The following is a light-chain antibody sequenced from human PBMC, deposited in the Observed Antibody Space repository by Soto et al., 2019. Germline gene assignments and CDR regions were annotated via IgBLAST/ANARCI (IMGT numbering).Light chain of an antibody. Sequence: DIQMTQSPSTLSASVGDRVTFTCLACQSISEWLAWYQQKPGKAPKLLIYKASTLESGVPSRFRGSGSGTDFALIISRLEPEDFALYYCQHYGGSPITFGQGTRLEIK. V-gene: IGKV1-5*03. CDR3: QHYGGSPIT. CDR2: KAS. CDR1: QSISEW. J-gene: IGKJ5*01.